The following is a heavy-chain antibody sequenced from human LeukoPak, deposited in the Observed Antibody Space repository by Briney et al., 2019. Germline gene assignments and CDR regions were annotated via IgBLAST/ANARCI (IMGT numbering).Heavy chain of an antibody. CDR3: ARQEASDDAFDI. CDR1: GYSFTSYW. Sequence: GESLKISCKGSGYSFTSYWISWVRQMPGKGLEWMGRIDPSDSYTNYSPSFQGHVTISADRSISTAYLQWSSLKASDTAMYYCARQEASDDAFDIWGQGTMVTVSS. J-gene: IGHJ3*02. CDR2: IDPSDSYT. V-gene: IGHV5-10-1*01.